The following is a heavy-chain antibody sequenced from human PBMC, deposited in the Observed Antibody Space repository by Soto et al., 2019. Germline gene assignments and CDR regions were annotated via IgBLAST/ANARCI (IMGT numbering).Heavy chain of an antibody. J-gene: IGHJ2*01. V-gene: IGHV3-7*01. Sequence: EVQLVESGGGLVQPGGSLRLSCAASGFSFSSYWMTWVRQAPGKGLEWVANISPDGSDKYYVDSVKGRFTISRDHVKNSLYLQVNSLRVDDTALYYWARARIDLWGRGTLVTVSS. CDR2: ISPDGSDK. CDR1: GFSFSSYW. CDR3: ARARIDL.